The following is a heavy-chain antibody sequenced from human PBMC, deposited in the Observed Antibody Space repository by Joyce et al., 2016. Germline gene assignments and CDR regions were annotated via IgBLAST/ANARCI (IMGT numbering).Heavy chain of an antibody. J-gene: IGHJ4*02. V-gene: IGHV3-7*03. CDR1: GFTFKKFW. D-gene: IGHD1-26*01. CDR3: SRGGPDY. CDR2: IKYYGSER. Sequence: EVQLVESGGGLVQPGGSQRLSCAAAGFTFKKFWMQWVREAPGKGLEWVANIKYYGSERYYVDSVKGRFTISRDNARNSLYLQMNTLRAEDTAVYYCSRGGPDYWGQGTPVTVSS.